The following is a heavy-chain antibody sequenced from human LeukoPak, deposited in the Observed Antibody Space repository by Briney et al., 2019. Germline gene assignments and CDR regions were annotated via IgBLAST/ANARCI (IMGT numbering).Heavy chain of an antibody. Sequence: GGSLRLSCAASGFTVSSNYMTWVRQAPGKGLGWVSIIYSGGSTYYADSVKGRFTISRDNAKNSLYLQMNSLRAEDTAVYYCARDEYGDYYYYYYMDVWGKGTTATVSS. J-gene: IGHJ6*03. D-gene: IGHD4-17*01. V-gene: IGHV3-66*01. CDR2: IYSGGST. CDR1: GFTVSSNY. CDR3: ARDEYGDYYYYYYMDV.